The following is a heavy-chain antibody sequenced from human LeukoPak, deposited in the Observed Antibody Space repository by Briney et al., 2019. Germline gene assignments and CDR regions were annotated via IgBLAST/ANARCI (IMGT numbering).Heavy chain of an antibody. CDR2: IRYDGGNQ. Sequence: GGSLRLSCAASGFTFSSYGMHWVRQTPGKGLECVAFIRYDGGNQYYTDSVKGRSTISRDNSKNTIYLQMNSLRAGDTAVYYCAKDLRSRIAAAGAPDYWGQGTLVTVSS. D-gene: IGHD6-13*01. CDR1: GFTFSSYG. V-gene: IGHV3-30*02. CDR3: AKDLRSRIAAAGAPDY. J-gene: IGHJ4*02.